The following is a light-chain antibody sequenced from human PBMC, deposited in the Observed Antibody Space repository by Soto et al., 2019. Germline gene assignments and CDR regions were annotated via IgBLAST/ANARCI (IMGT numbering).Light chain of an antibody. Sequence: DVQMTQSPSTLSASVGDTVTITCRASQNIGNWMAWYQQTPGKAPKILVYRGSRLQSVVQSRFIGSGSGTEFTLIIVSLQTADFAVYFCQQFNVYPYTFGQGTKLEIK. CDR2: RGS. CDR1: QNIGNW. J-gene: IGKJ2*01. V-gene: IGKV1-5*03. CDR3: QQFNVYPYT.